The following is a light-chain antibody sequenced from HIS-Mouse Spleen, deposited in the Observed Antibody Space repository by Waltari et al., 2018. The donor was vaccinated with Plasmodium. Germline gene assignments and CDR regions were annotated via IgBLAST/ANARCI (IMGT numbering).Light chain of an antibody. CDR2: GAS. J-gene: IGKJ1*01. Sequence: SCRASQRVSSSYLAWYQQKPRQAPRLLIYGASSRATGIPDRFSGSGSGTDFTLTISRLEPEDFAVYYCQQYGSSPWTFGQGTKVEIK. CDR1: QRVSSSY. CDR3: QQYGSSPWT. V-gene: IGKV3-20*01.